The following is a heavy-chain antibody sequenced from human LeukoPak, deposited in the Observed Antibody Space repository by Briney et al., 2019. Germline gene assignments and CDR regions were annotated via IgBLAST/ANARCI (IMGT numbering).Heavy chain of an antibody. CDR1: GGSFSGYY. V-gene: IGHV4-34*01. CDR3: ARDAYSSGWPDY. D-gene: IGHD6-19*01. Sequence: SETLSLTCDVYGGSFSGYYWSWIRQPPEKGLEWIGEINHSGSTNYNPSLKSRVTISVDTSKNQFSLKLSSVTAADTAVYYCARDAYSSGWPDYWGQGTLVTVSS. CDR2: INHSGST. J-gene: IGHJ4*02.